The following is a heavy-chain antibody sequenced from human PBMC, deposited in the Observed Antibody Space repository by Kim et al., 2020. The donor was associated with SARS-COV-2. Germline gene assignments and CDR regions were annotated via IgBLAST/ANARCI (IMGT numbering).Heavy chain of an antibody. CDR3: ARDPRDGGSFGESSRDY. CDR2: INTNTGNP. V-gene: IGHV7-4-1*02. J-gene: IGHJ4*02. D-gene: IGHD3-10*01. CDR1: GYTFTSYA. Sequence: ASVKVSCKASGYTFTSYAMNWVRQAPGQGLEWMGWINTNTGNPTYAQGFTGRFVFSLDTSVSTAYLQISSLKAEDTAVYYCARDPRDGGSFGESSRDYWGQGTLVTVSS.